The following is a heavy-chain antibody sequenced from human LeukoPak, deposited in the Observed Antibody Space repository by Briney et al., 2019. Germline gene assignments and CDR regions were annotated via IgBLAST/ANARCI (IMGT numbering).Heavy chain of an antibody. J-gene: IGHJ4*02. CDR1: GFTFSSYA. CDR3: AKGGGSSCYSPSDY. V-gene: IGHV3-23*01. Sequence: GGSLRLSCGGSGFTFSSYAMSWVRQAPGKGLEWVSAISGSGTDTFYANSVKGRFTISRDNPKNTLYLQVNSLRAEDTAVYYCAKGGGSSCYSPSDYWGQGTLVTVSS. D-gene: IGHD2-15*01. CDR2: ISGSGTDT.